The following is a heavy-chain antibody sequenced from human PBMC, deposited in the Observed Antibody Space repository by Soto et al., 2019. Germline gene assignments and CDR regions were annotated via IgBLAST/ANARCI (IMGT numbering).Heavy chain of an antibody. V-gene: IGHV4-31*03. D-gene: IGHD3-9*01. CDR3: ARVSATGTRYFDS. Sequence: QVQLQESGPGLVKPSQTLSLSCSVSGVSITRGAYLWSWIRQQPGKGLEWIGYIDYRGTTFFNPSLKSRLNLSRDTSNNQFFLEVDSLTAADVGVYYCARVSATGTRYFDSWGQGTQVTVSS. CDR1: GVSITRGAYL. J-gene: IGHJ4*02. CDR2: IDYRGTT.